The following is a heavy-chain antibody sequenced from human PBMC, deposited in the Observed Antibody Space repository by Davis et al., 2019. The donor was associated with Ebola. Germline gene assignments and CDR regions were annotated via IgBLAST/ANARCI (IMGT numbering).Heavy chain of an antibody. CDR2: IYPGDSDT. D-gene: IGHD6-19*01. J-gene: IGHJ3*01. CDR1: GYTFTSYR. CDR3: ARHPLHSSGWLIF. V-gene: IGHV5-51*01. Sequence: GESLKISCKGSGYTFTSYRIGWVRQMPGKGLEWMGIIYPGDSDTRYSPSFQGHVTISADKSISTAYLQWSSLKASDTAMYYCARHPLHSSGWLIFWGQGTMVTVSS.